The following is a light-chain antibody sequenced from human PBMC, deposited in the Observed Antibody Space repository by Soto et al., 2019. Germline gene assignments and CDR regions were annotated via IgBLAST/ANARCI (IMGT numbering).Light chain of an antibody. V-gene: IGKV1-9*01. J-gene: IGKJ1*01. CDR1: QGIGSF. CDR3: QQFNSYPPT. CDR2: SAS. Sequence: DIQLTQSPSFLSASVGDRVTITCRASQGIGSFLAWYQQKPGKAPRLLIYSASTLQSGISFRFSGSGSETEFTLTISSQQSEDFATYYCQQFNSYPPTVGEGTKVEIK.